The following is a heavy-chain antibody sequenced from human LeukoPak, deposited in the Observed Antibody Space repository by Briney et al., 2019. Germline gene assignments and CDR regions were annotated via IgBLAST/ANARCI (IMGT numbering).Heavy chain of an antibody. CDR2: IKEDGTEK. CDR1: GFSFSGYW. Sequence: PGGSLRPSCAASGFSFSGYWMTWVRQAPGKGLEWVANIKEDGTEKHHVDSVKGRFTIPRDNAKNSLYLQMNSLRAEETAVDYYATTDYGYSYGYDYWGQGTLVTVSS. V-gene: IGHV3-7*01. D-gene: IGHD5-18*01. CDR3: ATTDYGYSYGYDY. J-gene: IGHJ4*02.